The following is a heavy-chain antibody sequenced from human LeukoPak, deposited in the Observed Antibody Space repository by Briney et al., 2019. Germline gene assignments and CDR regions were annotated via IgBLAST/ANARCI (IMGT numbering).Heavy chain of an antibody. CDR3: ARSYGSGNYYDAFDL. D-gene: IGHD3-10*01. Sequence: SETLSLTCAVSGYSISSGYYWVWIRQPPGKGLEWIGSIYHSGSTYYNPSLKSRVTKSVDTSKNQFSLKLSSVTAADTAVYYCARSYGSGNYYDAFDLWGQGTVVTVSS. V-gene: IGHV4-38-2*01. J-gene: IGHJ3*01. CDR1: GYSISSGYY. CDR2: IYHSGST.